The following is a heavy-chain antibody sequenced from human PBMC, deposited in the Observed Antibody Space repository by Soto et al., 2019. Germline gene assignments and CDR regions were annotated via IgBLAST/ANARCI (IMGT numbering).Heavy chain of an antibody. CDR1: GYTFTSYY. CDR2: INPSGGST. D-gene: IGHD2-21*02. J-gene: IGHJ5*02. CDR3: ARDNFTPGGDGDNWFDP. Sequence: QVQLVQSGAEVKKPGASVKVSCKASGYTFTSYYMHWVRQAPGQGLEWMGIINPSGGSTSYAQKFQGRGTMTRXXSXSXXYMELSSLRSEDTAVYYCARDNFTPGGDGDNWFDPWGQGTLVTVSS. V-gene: IGHV1-46*01.